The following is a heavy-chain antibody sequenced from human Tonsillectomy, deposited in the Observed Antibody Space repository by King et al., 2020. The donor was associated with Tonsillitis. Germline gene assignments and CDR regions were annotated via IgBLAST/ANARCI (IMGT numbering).Heavy chain of an antibody. J-gene: IGHJ4*02. Sequence: VQLVESGGGVVQPGGSLRLSCAVSGFTFSNFGIHWVRQAPGKGLEWVAVISYDGSYKYSADPVKGRFTISRDNSNNTLHLQMNSLRVEDTAVYYCVRDGTYYYGSGSQRNFDYWGQGALVTVSS. D-gene: IGHD3-10*01. CDR2: ISYDGSYK. CDR3: VRDGTYYYGSGSQRNFDY. CDR1: GFTFSNFG. V-gene: IGHV3-30*03.